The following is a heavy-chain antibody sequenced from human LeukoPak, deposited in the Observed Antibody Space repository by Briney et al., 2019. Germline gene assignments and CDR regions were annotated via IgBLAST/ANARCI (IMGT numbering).Heavy chain of an antibody. CDR1: GGSFSGYY. D-gene: IGHD3-10*01. Sequence: SETLSLTCAVYGGSFSGYYWSWIRRPPGKGLEWIGEINHSGSTNYNPSLKRRVTISVDTSKNQFSLKLSSVTAADTAVYYCARGLRRFYGSGSYQDYWGQGTLVTVSS. CDR3: ARGLRRFYGSGSYQDY. J-gene: IGHJ4*02. V-gene: IGHV4-34*01. CDR2: INHSGST.